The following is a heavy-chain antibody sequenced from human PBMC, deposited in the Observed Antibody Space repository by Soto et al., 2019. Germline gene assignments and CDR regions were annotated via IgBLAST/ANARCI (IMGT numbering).Heavy chain of an antibody. CDR2: ISPSTSHI. J-gene: IGHJ6*02. V-gene: IGHV3-21*01. CDR3: SSCSGGACHQNYGMDV. D-gene: IGHD2-15*01. CDR1: GFTFSSCT. Sequence: EVHLVESGGGLVKPGGSLRLSCAVSGFTFSSCTMNWVRQAPGKGLEWVSSISPSTSHIYYADSVKGRFTISRDNAKNSLFLQMNSLRAEDTAVYYCSSCSGGACHQNYGMDVWGQGTTVTVSS.